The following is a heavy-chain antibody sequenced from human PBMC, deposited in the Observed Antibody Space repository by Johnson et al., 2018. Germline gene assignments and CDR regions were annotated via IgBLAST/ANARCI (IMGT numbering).Heavy chain of an antibody. CDR2: IIPIFGTA. D-gene: IGHD3-22*01. V-gene: IGHV1-69*01. J-gene: IGHJ3*02. CDR1: GGTFSSYA. CDR3: TTDYSYYYDSSGYLTAFDI. Sequence: QVRLGQSGAEVKKPGSSVKVSCKASGGTFSSYAISWVRQAPGQGLEWMGGIIPIFGTANYAQKFQGRVTITSDESTSTAYMELSSLRSEDKAVYYCTTDYSYYYDSSGYLTAFDIWGQGTMVTVSS.